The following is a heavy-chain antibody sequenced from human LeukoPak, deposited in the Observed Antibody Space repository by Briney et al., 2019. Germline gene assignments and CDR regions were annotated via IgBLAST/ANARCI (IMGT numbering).Heavy chain of an antibody. CDR2: IRNDGTNK. CDR3: AKDHCSRGTCYYYYYYMDV. Sequence: GGSLRLSCAASGFTFSSYGMHWVRRAPGKGLEWVAVIRNDGTNKYYADSVKGRFTISRDNSKNTVHLQMNSLRAEDTAVYYCAKDHCSRGTCYYYYYYMDVWGKGTTVTVSS. CDR1: GFTFSSYG. J-gene: IGHJ6*03. V-gene: IGHV3-30*02. D-gene: IGHD2-15*01.